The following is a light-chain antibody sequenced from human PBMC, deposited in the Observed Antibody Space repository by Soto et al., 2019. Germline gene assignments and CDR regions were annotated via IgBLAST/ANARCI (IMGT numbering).Light chain of an antibody. CDR1: SNDIGAYNF. Sequence: QSALTQPASVSGSPGQSITISCTGTSNDIGAYNFVSWYQQHPGKVPKVIIYEVSNRPSGVSNRFSGSKSGNTASLTISGLQAEYEAVYYCSTHTRSHTWVFGGGTQLTVL. CDR2: EVS. V-gene: IGLV2-14*03. J-gene: IGLJ3*02. CDR3: STHTRSHTWV.